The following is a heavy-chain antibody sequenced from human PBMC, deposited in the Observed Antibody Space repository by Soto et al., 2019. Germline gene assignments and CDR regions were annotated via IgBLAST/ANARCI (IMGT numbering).Heavy chain of an antibody. CDR1: GYSISSGYY. CDR3: ARGGVFVLGSFDP. CDR2: IYHSGST. Sequence: SETLSLTCAVSGYSISSGYYWGWIRQPPGKGLEWIGSIYHSGSTYYNPSLKSRVTISVDTSKNQFSLKLSSVTAADTAVYYCARGGVFVLGSFDPWGQGTLVTVSS. V-gene: IGHV4-38-2*01. D-gene: IGHD2-8*02. J-gene: IGHJ5*02.